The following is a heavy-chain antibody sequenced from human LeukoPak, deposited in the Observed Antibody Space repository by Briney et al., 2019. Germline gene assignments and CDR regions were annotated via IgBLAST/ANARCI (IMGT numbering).Heavy chain of an antibody. J-gene: IGHJ4*02. CDR2: IYGGGNT. D-gene: IGHD3-9*01. CDR3: ARHFTTGSIDH. CDR1: GITVSNIY. V-gene: IGHV3-53*01. Sequence: GGSLRLSCAASGITVSNIYMAWVRQAPGKGLEWVSIIYGGGNTNHGDSVKGRFITSRDNSKNTLYLQMNSLRAEDTAVYYCARHFTTGSIDHWGQGNLVTVSS.